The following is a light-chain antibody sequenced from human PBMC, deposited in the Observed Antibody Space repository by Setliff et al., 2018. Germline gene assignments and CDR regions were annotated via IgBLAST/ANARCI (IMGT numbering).Light chain of an antibody. CDR2: EVN. CDR3: SSYAGLNTFVI. Sequence: QSALGQPASVSGSPGQSITISCTGTSDDVGLYYLVSWYQQHPGKAPKLMIYEVNKRPSGVSNRFSGSKSGNTASLTISGLQAEDEAAYYCSSYAGLNTFVIFGGGTQRTVL. V-gene: IGLV2-23*02. J-gene: IGLJ2*01. CDR1: SDDVGLYYL.